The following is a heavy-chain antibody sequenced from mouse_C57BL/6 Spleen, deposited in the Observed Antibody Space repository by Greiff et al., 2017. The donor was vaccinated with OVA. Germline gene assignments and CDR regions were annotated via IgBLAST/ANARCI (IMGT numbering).Heavy chain of an antibody. CDR1: GYTFTSYW. D-gene: IGHD2-10*01. CDR2: IYPSDSET. J-gene: IGHJ1*03. Sequence: VQLQQPGAELVRPGSSVKLSCKASGYTFTSYWMDWVKQRPGQGLEWIGNIYPSDSETHYNQKFKDKATLTVDKSSSTAYMQLSSLTSEDSAVYYCARKGLLRYFDVWGTGTTVTVSS. V-gene: IGHV1-61*01. CDR3: ARKGLLRYFDV.